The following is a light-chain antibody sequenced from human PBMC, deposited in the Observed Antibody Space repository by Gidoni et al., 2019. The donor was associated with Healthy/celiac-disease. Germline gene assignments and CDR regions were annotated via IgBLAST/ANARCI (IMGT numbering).Light chain of an antibody. V-gene: IGKV1-33*01. CDR3: QQYDNLPYT. Sequence: DTQMTQSPPSLPASVGDRVTIICQSCQDISNYLNCYQQKPGKAPKLLNYDASILETGVPSRVSGSGSGTDVTFTISSLQAEDIATYDCQQYDNLPYTFGQGTKLEIK. CDR1: QDISNY. CDR2: DAS. J-gene: IGKJ2*01.